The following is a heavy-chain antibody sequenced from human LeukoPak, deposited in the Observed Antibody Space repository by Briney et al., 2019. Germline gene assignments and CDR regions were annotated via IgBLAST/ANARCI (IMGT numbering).Heavy chain of an antibody. D-gene: IGHD2-21*01. CDR3: ARLCSIRWCLHDWFDP. CDR2: IIPIFSTA. CDR1: GGTFSSYA. V-gene: IGHV1-69*13. J-gene: IGHJ5*02. Sequence: SVKVSCKASGGTFSSYAITWVRQAPGQGLEWMGGIIPIFSTADYAQKFQGRVTITADESTSTAYMELSSLRSDDTAVYYCARLCSIRWCLHDWFDPWGQGTLVTVSS.